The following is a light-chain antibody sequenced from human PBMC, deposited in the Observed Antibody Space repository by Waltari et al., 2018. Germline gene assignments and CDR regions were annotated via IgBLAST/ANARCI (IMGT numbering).Light chain of an antibody. CDR3: SYYPDTHTPVV. CDR2: DVS. J-gene: IGLJ2*01. Sequence: QSALTQPASVSGSPGQAVTISCPGVTSDGVEARLIPWFRHHPGKAPKLILSDVSNPASDISNRFSGYKSGNTASLTISRLQADDEADYFCSYYPDTHTPVVFGGGTKLTV. CDR1: TSDGVEARL. V-gene: IGLV2-14*03.